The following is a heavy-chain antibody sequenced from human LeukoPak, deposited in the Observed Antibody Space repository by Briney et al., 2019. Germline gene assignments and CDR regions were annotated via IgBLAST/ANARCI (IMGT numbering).Heavy chain of an antibody. CDR2: IYYSGST. V-gene: IGHV4-59*01. Sequence: SETLSLTCTVSGGSISSYYWSWIRQPPGKGLEWIGYIYYSGSTNYNPSLKSRVTISVDTSKNQFSLKLSSVTAADTAVYYCARGGTYGDTYYYDEWGQGTLVTVSS. J-gene: IGHJ4*02. D-gene: IGHD3-22*01. CDR3: ARGGTYGDTYYYDE. CDR1: GGSISSYY.